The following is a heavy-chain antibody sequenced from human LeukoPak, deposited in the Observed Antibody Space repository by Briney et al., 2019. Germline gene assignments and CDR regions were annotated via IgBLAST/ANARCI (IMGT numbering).Heavy chain of an antibody. J-gene: IGHJ4*02. D-gene: IGHD3-3*01. CDR1: GFTFSSHA. CDR3: ARADDFWDFDY. Sequence: GGSLRLSCAASGFTFSSHALHWVRQAPGKGLVWVALISYDGSTKYYPDSVKGRFTISRDNAKNSLYLQMNSLRAEDTAVYYCARADDFWDFDYWGQGTLVTVSS. CDR2: ISYDGSTK. V-gene: IGHV3-30*04.